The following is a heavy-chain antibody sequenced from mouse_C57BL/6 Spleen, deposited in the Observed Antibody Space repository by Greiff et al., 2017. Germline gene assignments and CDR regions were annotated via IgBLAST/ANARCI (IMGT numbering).Heavy chain of an antibody. CDR2: ISSGSSTI. CDR1: GFTFSDYG. D-gene: IGHD1-1*01. Sequence: DVQLVESGGGLVKPGGSLKLSCAASGFTFSDYGMHWVRQAPEKGLEWVAYISSGSSTIYYADTVKGRFTISRDNAKNTLFLQLTSLRSEDTAMYYCARSDYGSSPYWYFDVWGTGTTATVSS. J-gene: IGHJ1*03. V-gene: IGHV5-17*01. CDR3: ARSDYGSSPYWYFDV.